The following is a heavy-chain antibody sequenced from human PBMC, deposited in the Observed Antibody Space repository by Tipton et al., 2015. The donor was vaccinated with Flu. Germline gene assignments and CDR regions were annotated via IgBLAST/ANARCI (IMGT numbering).Heavy chain of an antibody. CDR1: GGSISSSSYY. CDR3: ARGRGGYNTYYFDY. J-gene: IGHJ4*02. V-gene: IGHV4-31*03. D-gene: IGHD5-24*01. Sequence: TLSLTCTVSGGSISSSSYYWGWSRQPPGKGLEWIGYIDYSGSTYYNPSLKSRVTISVDTSKNQFSLKLSSVTAADTAVYYCARGRGGYNTYYFDYCGQGTLVTVSS. CDR2: IDYSGST.